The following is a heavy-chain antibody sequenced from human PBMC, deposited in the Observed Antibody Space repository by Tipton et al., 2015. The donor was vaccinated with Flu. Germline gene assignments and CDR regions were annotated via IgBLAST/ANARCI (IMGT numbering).Heavy chain of an antibody. Sequence: LRLSCIVSNGSLSSYYWVWIRQSPGKGLEWIGYIYNGVYTKYQRSLKSRVTISADTSKNQLSLRLTSVTAADTAIYFCARDPSLGMPEYLDSWGLGTLVSVSS. D-gene: IGHD2/OR15-2a*01. CDR3: ARDPSLGMPEYLDS. J-gene: IGHJ4*02. CDR1: NGSLSSYY. V-gene: IGHV4-59*01. CDR2: IYNGVYT.